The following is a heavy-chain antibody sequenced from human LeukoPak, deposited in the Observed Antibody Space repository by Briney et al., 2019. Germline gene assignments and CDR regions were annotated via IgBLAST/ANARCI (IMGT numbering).Heavy chain of an antibody. D-gene: IGHD3-16*01. CDR2: IYSSGNT. V-gene: IGHV4-59*08. CDR1: GGSITSYF. CDR3: ARYGLIRGFEY. J-gene: IGHJ4*02. Sequence: SETLSLTCTVSGGSITSYFWSCVRQPPGMGLEWIAYIYSSGNTRYNPSLKSRVTISVDTSKNQFSLKLSSVTAADTAVYYCARYGLIRGFEYWGQGTLVTVSS.